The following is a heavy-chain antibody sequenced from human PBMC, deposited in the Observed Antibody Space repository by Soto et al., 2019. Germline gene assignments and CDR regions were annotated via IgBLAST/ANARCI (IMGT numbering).Heavy chain of an antibody. CDR3: ARSGDYDSSGGY. CDR2: IYPGDSDT. D-gene: IGHD3-22*01. J-gene: IGHJ4*02. V-gene: IGHV5-51*01. Sequence: EVQLVQSGAEVKKPGESLKISCKVSGYYFTNYWIGWVRQTPGKGLEWMGIIYPGDSDTRYSPSFQGQVTISVDRSINTAYLQWNSLKASDTAMYYCARSGDYDSSGGYWGPGTQVTVSS. CDR1: GYYFTNYW.